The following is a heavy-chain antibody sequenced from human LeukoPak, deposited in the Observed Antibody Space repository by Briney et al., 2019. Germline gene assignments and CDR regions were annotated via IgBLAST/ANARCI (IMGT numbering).Heavy chain of an antibody. CDR3: AKTYLDVCTRYTLSDY. Sequence: NTGESLKIFWRGSGYSFNNQWINRGRQMPGKGLEWMGRIDPSDSYTNYSPSFQGHVTITADKSISTAYLQWSSLMASDTAMYYGAKTYLDVCTRYTLSDYWGQGTLVTVSS. CDR1: GYSFNNQW. D-gene: IGHD2-21*01. V-gene: IGHV5-10-1*01. J-gene: IGHJ4*02. CDR2: IDPSDSYT.